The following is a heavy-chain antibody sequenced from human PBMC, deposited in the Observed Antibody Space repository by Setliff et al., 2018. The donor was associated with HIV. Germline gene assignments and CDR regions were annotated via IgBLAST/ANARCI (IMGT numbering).Heavy chain of an antibody. CDR3: APYGGGEGGRGY. CDR2: VWDNGTT. J-gene: IGHJ4*02. CDR1: GGSISHSH. D-gene: IGHD1-26*01. V-gene: IGHV4-59*01. Sequence: ETLSLTCTVSGGSISHSHWSWIRQPPGKGLEWIGYVWDNGTTKYNPSLESRVTISLHTSKNQFSLKLSSVTAADPAVYYCAPYGGGEGGRGYWGQGTLVTVTS.